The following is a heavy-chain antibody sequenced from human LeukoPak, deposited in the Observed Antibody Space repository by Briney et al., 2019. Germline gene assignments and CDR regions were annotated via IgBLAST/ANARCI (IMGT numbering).Heavy chain of an antibody. CDR3: ARVPEPAATNYYYMDV. CDR2: ISAYTGNT. CDR1: GYTFTRYG. Sequence: VASVRVSCKASGYTFTRYGISWVRQAPGQGLEWTGWISAYTGNTDYAQKFQGRVTMTTDTSTSTAYMELRSLRSDDTAVYHCARVPEPAATNYYYMDVWGKGTTVTVSS. D-gene: IGHD2-2*01. J-gene: IGHJ6*03. V-gene: IGHV1-18*01.